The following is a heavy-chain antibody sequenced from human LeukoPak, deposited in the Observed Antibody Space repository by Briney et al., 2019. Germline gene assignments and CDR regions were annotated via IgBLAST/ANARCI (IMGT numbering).Heavy chain of an antibody. CDR1: GFTFSSYS. Sequence: GGSLRLSCAASGFTFSSYSMNWVRQAPGKGLEWVSSISSSSSYIYYADSVEGRFTISRDNAKNSLYLQMNSLRAEDTAVYYCARVRGLAGVPDYWGQGTLVTVSS. D-gene: IGHD2-8*01. V-gene: IGHV3-21*01. J-gene: IGHJ4*02. CDR3: ARVRGLAGVPDY. CDR2: ISSSSSYI.